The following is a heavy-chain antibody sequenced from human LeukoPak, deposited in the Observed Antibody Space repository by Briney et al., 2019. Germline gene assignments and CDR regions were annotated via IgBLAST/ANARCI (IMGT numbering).Heavy chain of an antibody. CDR3: AREYYDFWSGYAYYYYYMDV. V-gene: IGHV1-69-2*01. D-gene: IGHD3-3*01. CDR2: EXGET. J-gene: IGHJ6*03. Sequence: EXGETIYAEKFQGRVTITADTSTDTAYMELSSLRSEDTAVYYCAREYYDFWSGYAYYYYYMDVWGKGTTVTVSS.